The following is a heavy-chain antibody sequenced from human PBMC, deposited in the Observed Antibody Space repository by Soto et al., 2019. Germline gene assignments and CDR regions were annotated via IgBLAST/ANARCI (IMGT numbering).Heavy chain of an antibody. Sequence: QVQLQESGPGLVKPSETLSLTCTVSGGSVSSGTYYWSWIRQPPGKGLEWIGYIYYSGSTNYNPTLKSRVSISLDTSKSQSSLKLSCVTAADTAVYYCAGTRGYCSGGRCPTVVDWWGQGTLVTVSS. CDR1: GGSVSSGTYY. J-gene: IGHJ4*02. CDR2: IYYSGST. V-gene: IGHV4-61*01. D-gene: IGHD2-15*01. CDR3: AGTRGYCSGGRCPTVVDW.